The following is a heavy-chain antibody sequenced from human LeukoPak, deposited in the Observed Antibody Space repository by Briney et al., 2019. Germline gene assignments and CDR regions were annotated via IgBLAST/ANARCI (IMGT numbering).Heavy chain of an antibody. Sequence: SETLSLTCTVSGGSISSSRYYWGWIRQPPGKGLEWIGTIFYNGITYYNPSLKSRVTISVDTSKNHFSLKLSSVTAADTAVYYCARGPEHYDILTGIDYWGQGTLVTVSS. CDR3: ARGPEHYDILTGIDY. J-gene: IGHJ4*02. V-gene: IGHV4-39*02. CDR1: GGSISSSRYY. D-gene: IGHD3-9*01. CDR2: IFYNGIT.